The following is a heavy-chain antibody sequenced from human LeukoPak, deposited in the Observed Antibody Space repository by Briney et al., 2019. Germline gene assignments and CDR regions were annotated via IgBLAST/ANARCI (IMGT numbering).Heavy chain of an antibody. D-gene: IGHD3-10*01. J-gene: IGHJ5*02. CDR1: GGTFSSYA. V-gene: IGHV1-69*05. Sequence: SVKVSCKASGGTFSSYAISWVRQAPGQGLEWMGGIIPIFGTANYAQKFQGRVTITTDESTSTAYMELSSLRSEDTAVYYCMRGSSPRAGRTEPWGQGTLVTVSS. CDR2: IIPIFGTA. CDR3: MRGSSPRAGRTEP.